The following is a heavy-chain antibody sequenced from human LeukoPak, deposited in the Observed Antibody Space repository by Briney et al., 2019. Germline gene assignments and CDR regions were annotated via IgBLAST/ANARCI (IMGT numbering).Heavy chain of an antibody. CDR1: GFTFSSYA. J-gene: IGHJ4*02. CDR3: AKDSRLLWFGELLRY. D-gene: IGHD3-10*01. Sequence: GGTLRLSCAASGFTFSSYAMSWVRQAPGKGLEWVSTISGSAGSTYYADSVKGRFTISRDNSKNTLYLQMNSLRAEDTAVYYCAKDSRLLWFGELLRYWGQGTLVTVSS. V-gene: IGHV3-23*01. CDR2: ISGSAGST.